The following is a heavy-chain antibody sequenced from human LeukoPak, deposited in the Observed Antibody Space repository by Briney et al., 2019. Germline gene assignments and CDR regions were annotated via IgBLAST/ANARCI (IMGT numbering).Heavy chain of an antibody. CDR2: ISDSGDIT. J-gene: IGHJ4*02. Sequence: GGSLRLSCAASGFXFSSYAISWVRQAPGKGLEWVSSISDSGDITYYAESVKGRFTISRDNSKNTLSVQMNSLRAEDTAVYYCAKDQVNAVRGVFDYWGQGTLVTVSS. CDR3: AKDQVNAVRGVFDY. CDR1: GFXFSSYA. D-gene: IGHD3-10*01. V-gene: IGHV3-23*01.